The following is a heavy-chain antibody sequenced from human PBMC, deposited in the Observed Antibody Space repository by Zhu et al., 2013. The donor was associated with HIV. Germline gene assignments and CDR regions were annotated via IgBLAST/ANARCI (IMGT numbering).Heavy chain of an antibody. J-gene: IGHJ6*02. D-gene: IGHD5-12*01. CDR1: GYSFTSYW. Sequence: EVQLVQSGAEVKKPGESLKISCKGSGYSFTSYWIGWVRQMPGKGLEWMGIIYPGDSDTRYSPSFQGQVTISADKSISTAYLQWSSLKASDTAMYYCARLGRDGYNSPGNSYYYYYGMDVWGQGTTVTVSS. CDR2: IYPGDSDT. V-gene: IGHV5-51*01. CDR3: ARLGRDGYNSPGNSYYYYYGMDV.